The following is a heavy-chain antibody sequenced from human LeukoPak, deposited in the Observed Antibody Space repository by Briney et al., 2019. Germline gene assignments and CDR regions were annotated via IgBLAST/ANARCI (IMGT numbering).Heavy chain of an antibody. CDR3: AKVPNYYDSSGYYYGVETAEYFQH. Sequence: GGSLRLSCAASGFTFSSYGMHRVRQAPGKGLEWVAFIRYDGSNKYYADSVKGRFTISRDNSKNTLYLQMNSLRAEDTAVYYCAKVPNYYDSSGYYYGVETAEYFQHWGQGTLVTVSS. V-gene: IGHV3-30*02. CDR1: GFTFSSYG. D-gene: IGHD3-22*01. CDR2: IRYDGSNK. J-gene: IGHJ1*01.